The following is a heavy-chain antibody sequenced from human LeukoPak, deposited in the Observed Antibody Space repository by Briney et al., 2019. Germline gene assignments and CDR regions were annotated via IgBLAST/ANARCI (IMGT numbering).Heavy chain of an antibody. CDR1: GFTFSSYS. CDR2: ISSSSSTI. Sequence: PGGSLRLSCAASGFTFSSYSMNWVRQAPGKGLEWVSYISSSSSTIYYADSVKGRFTISRDNAKNSLYLQMNSLRAEDTAVYYCARGSGGVLLWFGELLSGGQGALVTVSS. J-gene: IGHJ4*02. D-gene: IGHD3-10*01. CDR3: ARGSGGVLLWFGELLS. V-gene: IGHV3-48*04.